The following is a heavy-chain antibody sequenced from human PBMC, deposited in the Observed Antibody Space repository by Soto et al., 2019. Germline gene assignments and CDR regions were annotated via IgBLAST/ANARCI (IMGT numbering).Heavy chain of an antibody. J-gene: IGHJ4*02. V-gene: IGHV4-59*01. CDR1: GGSISSYY. CDR3: ARGSLTTYFDG. Sequence: SATLSLTCAVSGGSISSYYWSWIRQPPGKGLEWIGYIYYSGSTNYNPSLKSRVTISVDTSKNQFSLKLSSVAAADTAVYYCARGSLTTYFDGWCRGTLLTVS. CDR2: IYYSGST.